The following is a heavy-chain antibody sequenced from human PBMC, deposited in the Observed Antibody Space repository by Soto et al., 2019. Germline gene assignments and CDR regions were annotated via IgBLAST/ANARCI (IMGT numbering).Heavy chain of an antibody. CDR1: GGSISSGGYY. J-gene: IGHJ4*02. D-gene: IGHD7-27*01. CDR2: IYYSGST. CDR3: ARGPSGDKVDY. V-gene: IGHV4-30-4*08. Sequence: SETLSLTCTVSGGSISSGGYYWSWIRQHPGKGLEWIGYIYYSGSTYYNPSLKSRVTISVDRSKNQFSLKLNSVSAADTAVYYCARGPSGDKVDYWGQGIQVTVSS.